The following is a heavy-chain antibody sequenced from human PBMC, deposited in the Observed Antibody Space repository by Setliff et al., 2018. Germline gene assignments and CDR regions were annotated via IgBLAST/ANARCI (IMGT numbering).Heavy chain of an antibody. V-gene: IGHV4-61*08. CDR2: YSGGT. D-gene: IGHD3-3*01. Sequence: SETLSLTCTVSGDSISGGDYYWTWIRQPPGKGLEWIGYYSGGTNYNPSLKSRVTISVDTSKNQFSLKLSSVTTADTAVYYCAKSGSGYYTYYYMDVWGKGTTVTV. CDR1: GDSISGGDYY. J-gene: IGHJ6*03. CDR3: AKSGSGYYTYYYMDV.